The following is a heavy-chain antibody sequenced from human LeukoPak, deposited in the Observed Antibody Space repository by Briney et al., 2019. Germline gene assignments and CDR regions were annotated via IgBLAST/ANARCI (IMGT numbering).Heavy chain of an antibody. CDR2: ISGSTSYI. J-gene: IGHJ4*02. CDR1: AFTFRTYS. CDR3: AKLPVVDTAMADY. D-gene: IGHD5-18*01. Sequence: GGSLRLSCVASAFTFRTYSMHWVRQAPGKGLEWVSSISGSTSYIYYADSVRGRFTISRDNAKNSLYLQMNSLRAEDTAVYYCAKLPVVDTAMADYWGQGTLVTVSS. V-gene: IGHV3-21*01.